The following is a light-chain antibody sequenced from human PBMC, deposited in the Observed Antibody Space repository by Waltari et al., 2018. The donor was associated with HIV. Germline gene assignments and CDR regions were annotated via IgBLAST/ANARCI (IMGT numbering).Light chain of an antibody. CDR2: GAS. Sequence: EIVMTQSPAPLSVSPGERATLSCRASQSVSSNLAWYQQKPGQAPRLLIYGASTRATGLPARFSGSGSGTEFTLTISSLQSEDSAVYYCQQYNNWPPKYTFGQGTKLEIK. J-gene: IGKJ2*01. V-gene: IGKV3-15*01. CDR1: QSVSSN. CDR3: QQYNNWPPKYT.